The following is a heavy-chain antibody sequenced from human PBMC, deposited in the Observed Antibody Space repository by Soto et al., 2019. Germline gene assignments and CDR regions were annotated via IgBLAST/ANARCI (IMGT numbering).Heavy chain of an antibody. Sequence: SETLSLTCSISGGSISTYYWTWIRQPPGKGLEWIGYISNSGSTNYNPSLKSRVTMSVDTSGVQFSLKMTSVTAADTAVYYCARANEGYLIPVGWDLWGPGTLVTVFS. J-gene: IGHJ4*02. V-gene: IGHV4-59*01. CDR2: ISNSGST. CDR3: ARANEGYLIPVGWDL. D-gene: IGHD1-26*01. CDR1: GGSISTYY.